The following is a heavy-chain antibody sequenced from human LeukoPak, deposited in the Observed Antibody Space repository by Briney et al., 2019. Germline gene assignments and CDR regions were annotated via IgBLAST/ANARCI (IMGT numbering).Heavy chain of an antibody. CDR1: GGTFSSYA. CDR3: ARVADYGGFDAFDI. V-gene: IGHV1-69*04. D-gene: IGHD4-23*01. J-gene: IGHJ3*02. Sequence: GASVKVSCKASGGTFSSYAISWVRQAPGQGLEWMGRIIPILGLANYAQKFQGRVTITADKSTSTAYMELSSLRSEDTAVYYCARVADYGGFDAFDIWGQGTMVTVSS. CDR2: IIPILGLA.